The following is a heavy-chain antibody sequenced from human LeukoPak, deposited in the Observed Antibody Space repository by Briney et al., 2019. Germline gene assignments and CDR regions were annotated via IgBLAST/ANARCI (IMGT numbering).Heavy chain of an antibody. CDR2: VSYSGST. CDR3: ARSDRYSSGWTGWFDP. J-gene: IGHJ5*02. Sequence: SETLSLTCTVSGGSINNYNWSWIRQPPGRELEWIGYVSYSGSTKYNPSLKSRVTISEDTSKSQFSLKLSSVTAADTAVYYCARSDRYSSGWTGWFDPWGQGTLVTVSS. CDR1: GGSINNYN. D-gene: IGHD6-19*01. V-gene: IGHV4-59*08.